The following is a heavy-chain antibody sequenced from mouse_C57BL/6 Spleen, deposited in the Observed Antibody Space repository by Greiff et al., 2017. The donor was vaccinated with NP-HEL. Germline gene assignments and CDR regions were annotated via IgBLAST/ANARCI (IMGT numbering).Heavy chain of an antibody. CDR3: ARSTVVARDYFDY. D-gene: IGHD1-1*01. V-gene: IGHV1-52*01. CDR1: GYTFTSYW. J-gene: IGHJ2*01. CDR2: IDPSDSET. Sequence: QVQLKQPGAELVRPGSSVKLSCKASGYTFTSYWMHWVKQRPIQGLEWIGNIDPSDSETHYNQKFKDKATLTVDKSSSTAYMQLSSLTSEDSAVYDCARSTVVARDYFDYWGQGTTLTVSS.